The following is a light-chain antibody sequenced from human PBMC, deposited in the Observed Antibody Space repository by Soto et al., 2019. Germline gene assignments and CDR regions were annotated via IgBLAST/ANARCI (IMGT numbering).Light chain of an antibody. CDR2: GAS. J-gene: IGKJ2*01. CDR1: QSVSSN. CDR3: QQYNNWPTYT. Sequence: EIVMTQSPATLSVSPGERATLSCRASQSVSSNLAWYQQKPGQAPRLLIYGASTRATGIPARFSGSRSGTEFTLTISSLQSEDFAVYYCQQYNNWPTYTFGQWTKLEIK. V-gene: IGKV3-15*01.